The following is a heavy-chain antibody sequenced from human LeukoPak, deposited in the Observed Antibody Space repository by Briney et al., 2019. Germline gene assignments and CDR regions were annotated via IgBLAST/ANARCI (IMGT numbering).Heavy chain of an antibody. V-gene: IGHV3-23*01. CDR3: AKDRPYSSSTSCYVMGWLARTQTPYYYYGMAV. J-gene: IGHJ6*04. Sequence: GGPLRLSCGVSGFPFSSYAMSWVRHAPRKGLEWGSAIIGSGGNTHHAHPDKARSTTARDNSKNALYLQINSLTAADTAVYYSAKDRPYSSSTSCYVMGWLARTQTPYYYYGMAVWGKGTTVTVSS. CDR2: IIGSGGNT. D-gene: IGHD2-2*01. CDR1: GFPFSSYA.